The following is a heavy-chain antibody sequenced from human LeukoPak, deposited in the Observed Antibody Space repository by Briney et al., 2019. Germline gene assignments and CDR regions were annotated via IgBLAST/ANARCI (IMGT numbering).Heavy chain of an antibody. V-gene: IGHV4-39*01. J-gene: IGHJ4*02. CDR2: IYYSGST. D-gene: IGHD3-16*02. CDR3: ARFYDYVWGSYPAQDY. Sequence: SETLSLTCTVSGVSISSSSYYWGWIRQPPGKGLEWIGSIYYSGSTYYNPSLKSRVTISVDTSKNQFSLKLSSVTAADTAVYYCARFYDYVWGSYPAQDYWGQGTLVTVSS. CDR1: GVSISSSSYY.